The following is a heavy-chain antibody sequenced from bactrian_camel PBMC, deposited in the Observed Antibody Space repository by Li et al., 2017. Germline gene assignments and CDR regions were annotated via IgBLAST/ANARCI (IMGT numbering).Heavy chain of an antibody. CDR2: IDRDGTT. Sequence: HVQLVESGGDSVQAGGTLRLSCVASGHTDSIDSLITMGWLRQAPGKEREGVAVIDRDGTTAYADSVKGRFTISKDSAKNILYLQMHSLKPEDTAMYYCAAASRPIFAGYRFSPSDFGNWGQGTQVTVS. V-gene: IGHV3S53*01. J-gene: IGHJ6*01. CDR3: AAASRPIFAGYRFSPSDFGN. D-gene: IGHD1*01. CDR1: GHTDSIDSLIT.